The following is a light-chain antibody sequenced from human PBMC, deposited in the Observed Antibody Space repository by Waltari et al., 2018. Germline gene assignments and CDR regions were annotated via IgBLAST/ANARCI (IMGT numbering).Light chain of an antibody. J-gene: IGKJ1*01. Sequence: DIVMTQSPDSLAVSLGERATIHCKASQSVLSRSSNRNYLAWYQQKSGQPPKLLIYWASTRESGVPDRFSGSGSGTDFTLTISSLQAEDVAVYYCQQYYDTPQTFGQGTKVEIK. V-gene: IGKV4-1*01. CDR1: QSVLSRSSNRNY. CDR3: QQYYDTPQT. CDR2: WAS.